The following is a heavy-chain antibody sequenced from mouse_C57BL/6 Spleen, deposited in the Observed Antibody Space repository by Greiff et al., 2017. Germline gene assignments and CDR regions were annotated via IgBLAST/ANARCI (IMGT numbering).Heavy chain of an antibody. CDR1: GYTFTDYE. J-gene: IGHJ4*01. CDR2: IDPETGGT. CDR3: TRGDYGSSPYAMDY. Sequence: QVQLKQSGAELVRPGASVTLSCKASGYTFTDYEMHWVKQTPVHGLEWIGAIDPETGGTAYNQKFKGKAILTADKSSSTAYMELRSLTSEDSAVYYCTRGDYGSSPYAMDYWGQGTSVTVSS. D-gene: IGHD1-1*01. V-gene: IGHV1-15*01.